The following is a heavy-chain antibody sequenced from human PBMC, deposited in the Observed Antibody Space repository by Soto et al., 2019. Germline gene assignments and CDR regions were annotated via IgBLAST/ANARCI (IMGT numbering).Heavy chain of an antibody. D-gene: IGHD3-3*01. CDR2: IKQDGSEK. V-gene: IGHV3-7*01. J-gene: IGHJ5*02. CDR3: AREFRYHTIFGVVPYNWFDP. Sequence: EVQLVESGGGLVQPGGSLGLSCAASGFTFSSYWMSWVRQAPGKGLEWVANIKQDGSEKYYVDSVKGRFTISRDNAKNSLYLQMNSLRAEDTAVYYCAREFRYHTIFGVVPYNWFDPWGQGTLVTVSS. CDR1: GFTFSSYW.